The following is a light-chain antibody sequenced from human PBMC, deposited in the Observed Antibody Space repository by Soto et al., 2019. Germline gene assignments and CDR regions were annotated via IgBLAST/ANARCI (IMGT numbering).Light chain of an antibody. CDR1: QSVKSSY. Sequence: DTVLTQAPGSLSLSPGEGATVPWRSSQSVKSSYLAWYQHQPGQAPRLLIYGTSSTATGIPDRFSGSGSGTDFPLTISRLEHEDFAVYYCQQYGSSITFGQGTRLEIK. J-gene: IGKJ5*01. V-gene: IGKV3-20*01. CDR3: QQYGSSIT. CDR2: GTS.